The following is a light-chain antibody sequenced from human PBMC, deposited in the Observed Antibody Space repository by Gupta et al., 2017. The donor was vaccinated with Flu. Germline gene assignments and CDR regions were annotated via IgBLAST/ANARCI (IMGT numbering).Light chain of an antibody. CDR1: IGHNN. CDR2: DDA. Sequence: IGHNNVAWYQQFPRTAPNVVINDDAKRPSAIPDRFSASKSGASATLAIAGLQPANEDVYYCATWDNTLTALFGGGTKLTVL. V-gene: IGLV1-51*01. CDR3: ATWDNTLTAL. J-gene: IGLJ3*02.